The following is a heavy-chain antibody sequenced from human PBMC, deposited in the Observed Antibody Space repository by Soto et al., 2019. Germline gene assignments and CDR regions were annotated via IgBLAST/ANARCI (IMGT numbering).Heavy chain of an antibody. J-gene: IGHJ4*02. CDR1: GGTFSSYA. V-gene: IGHV1-69*01. CDR3: ARGRRRDGYNYMFFDY. CDR2: LIPILGTA. Sequence: QVQLVQSGASVKKPGSSVKVSCKASGGTFSSYAISWVRQAPGQGLEWMGGLIPILGTANYAQKFQGRGTITADDSTSTAYMELSSLRSEDTAVYYCARGRRRDGYNYMFFDYWGQGTLVTVSS. D-gene: IGHD5-12*01.